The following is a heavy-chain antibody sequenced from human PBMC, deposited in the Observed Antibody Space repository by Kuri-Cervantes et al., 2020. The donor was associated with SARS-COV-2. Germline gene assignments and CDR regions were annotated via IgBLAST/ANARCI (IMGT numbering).Heavy chain of an antibody. Sequence: ESLKISCTVSGGSISSYYWSWIRQPAGKGLEWIGRIYTSGSTNYNPSLKSRVTMSVDTSKNQFSLKLSSVTAADTAVYYCARRGAHDRRSSGMQLWSVYYFDYWGQGTLVTVSS. J-gene: IGHJ4*02. CDR3: ARRGAHDRRSSGMQLWSVYYFDY. CDR2: IYTSGST. V-gene: IGHV4-4*07. CDR1: GGSISSYY. D-gene: IGHD5-18*01.